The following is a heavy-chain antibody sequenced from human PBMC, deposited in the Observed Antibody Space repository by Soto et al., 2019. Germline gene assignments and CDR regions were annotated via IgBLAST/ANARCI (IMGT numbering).Heavy chain of an antibody. CDR3: ARDGSQPLYDYIWGSYRPEGPPFDY. Sequence: QVQLVESGGGVVQPGRSLRLSCAASGFTFSSYGMHWVRQAPGKGLEWVAVIWYDGSNKYYVDSVKGRFTISRDNSKNALYLHMDGLRAEDTAVYYCARDGSQPLYDYIWGSYRPEGPPFDYWGQGTLVTVSS. J-gene: IGHJ4*02. CDR2: IWYDGSNK. V-gene: IGHV3-33*01. CDR1: GFTFSSYG. D-gene: IGHD3-16*02.